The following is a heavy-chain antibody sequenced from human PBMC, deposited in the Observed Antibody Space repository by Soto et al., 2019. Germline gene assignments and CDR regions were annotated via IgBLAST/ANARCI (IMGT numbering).Heavy chain of an antibody. CDR1: GGSIRNDNFY. CDR2: ISYSGYA. D-gene: IGHD6-19*01. CDR3: ARDLEGTVTGRAAFGI. V-gene: IGHV4-31*03. Sequence: QVQLQESGQGLVKPSQTLSLTCTVSGGSIRNDNFYWSYLRQRPGKGLEWIGYISYSGYAAYHPSVESRVIISVDPSNNQFSLILNTVTAADTAVYYCARDLEGTVTGRAAFGIWGRGTLVTVSS. J-gene: IGHJ3*02.